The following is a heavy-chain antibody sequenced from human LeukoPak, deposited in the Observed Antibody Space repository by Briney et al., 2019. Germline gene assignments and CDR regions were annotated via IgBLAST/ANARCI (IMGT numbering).Heavy chain of an antibody. CDR1: SYISTSYC. CDR3: ARRGSSSYYYYYDMDV. V-gene: IGHV5-51*01. Sequence: PGEALKISCKASSYISTSYCIGWWGHMPAEGVEGMVIIYPGDSDTRYSPSFEGEVTILADKTVNTAYLLWSSLKASDTAVYYCARRGSSSYYYYYDMDVWGKGTTVTASS. D-gene: IGHD6-13*01. J-gene: IGHJ6*04. CDR2: IYPGDSDT.